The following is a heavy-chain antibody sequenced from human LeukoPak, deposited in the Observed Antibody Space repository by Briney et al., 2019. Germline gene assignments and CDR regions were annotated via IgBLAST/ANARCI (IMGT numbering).Heavy chain of an antibody. J-gene: IGHJ6*02. CDR2: ISYDGGNK. V-gene: IGHV3-30-3*01. Sequence: GGSLRLSCAASGFTFSSYAMHWVRQAPGKGLEWVAVISYDGGNKYYADSVKGRFTISRDNSKNTLYLQMNSLRAEDTAVYYCARDKEARQQLVPAYYYYGMDVWGQGTTVTVSS. CDR3: ARDKEARQQLVPAYYYYGMDV. D-gene: IGHD6-13*01. CDR1: GFTFSSYA.